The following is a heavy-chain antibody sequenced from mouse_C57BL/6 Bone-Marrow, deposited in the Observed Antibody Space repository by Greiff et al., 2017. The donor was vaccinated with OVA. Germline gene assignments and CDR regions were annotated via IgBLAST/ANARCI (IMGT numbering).Heavy chain of an antibody. Sequence: VQLKQSGPVLVKPGASVKMSCKASGYTFTDYYMNWVKQSHGKSLEWIGVINPYNGGTSYNQKFKGKATLTVDKSTSTAYMELNSLTSEDSAVYYCAREDPYYFDYWGQGTTLTVSS. V-gene: IGHV1-19*01. CDR3: AREDPYYFDY. J-gene: IGHJ2*01. CDR2: INPYNGGT. CDR1: GYTFTDYY.